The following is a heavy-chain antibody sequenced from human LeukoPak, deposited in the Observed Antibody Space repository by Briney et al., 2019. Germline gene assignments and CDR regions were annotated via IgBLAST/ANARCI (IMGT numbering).Heavy chain of an antibody. D-gene: IGHD3-10*01. Sequence: GASVKVSCKVSGYTLTELSMHWVRQAPGKGLEWMGWMNPNSGNTGYAQKFQGRVTMTRDTSISTAYMELSSLTSVDTAVYYCARSFGERKNWFDPWGQGTLVTVSS. CDR3: ARSFGERKNWFDP. V-gene: IGHV1-8*01. CDR1: GYTLTELS. CDR2: MNPNSGNT. J-gene: IGHJ5*02.